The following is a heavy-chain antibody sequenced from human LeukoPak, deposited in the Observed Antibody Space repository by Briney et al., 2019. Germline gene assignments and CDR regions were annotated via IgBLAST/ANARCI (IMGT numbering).Heavy chain of an antibody. CDR3: ARDFSYFSDSSGSYLAPFDY. CDR1: GYTFTSYY. V-gene: IGHV1-46*01. D-gene: IGHD3-22*01. Sequence: ASVKVSCKASGYTFTSYYMHWVRQAPGQGLEWMGIINPNGGSTSYAQKFQGRVTMTRDTSTSTVYMELSSLRSEDTAVYYCARDFSYFSDSSGSYLAPFDYWGQRTLVTVSS. J-gene: IGHJ4*02. CDR2: INPNGGST.